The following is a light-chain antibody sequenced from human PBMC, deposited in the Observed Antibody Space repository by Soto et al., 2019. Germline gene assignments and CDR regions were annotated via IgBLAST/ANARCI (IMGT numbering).Light chain of an antibody. CDR1: TGDVGAYNF. CDR3: CSYAGSFTWV. J-gene: IGLJ3*02. V-gene: IGLV2-11*01. CDR2: DAN. Sequence: QSALTQPRSVYGSPGQSVTISCTGTTGDVGAYNFVSWYQFHPDKAPKLMIYDANKRPSGVPDRFSASKSGNTASLTISGLQAEDEADYYCCSYAGSFTWVFGGGTKLTVL.